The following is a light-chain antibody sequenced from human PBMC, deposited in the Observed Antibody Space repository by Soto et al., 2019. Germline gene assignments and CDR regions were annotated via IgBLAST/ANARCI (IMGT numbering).Light chain of an antibody. Sequence: SVLTPPPSASGTPGQRVTISCSGSSSNIGSNTVNWYQQLPGTAPKLLIYSNNQRPSGVPDRFSGSKSGASASLAISGLQSEDEADYYCAAWDDSLNGLCGTGTKAPS. CDR1: SSNIGSNT. V-gene: IGLV1-44*01. CDR3: AAWDDSLNGL. J-gene: IGLJ1*01. CDR2: SNN.